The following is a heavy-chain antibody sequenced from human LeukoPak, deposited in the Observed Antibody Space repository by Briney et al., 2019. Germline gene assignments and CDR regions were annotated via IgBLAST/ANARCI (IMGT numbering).Heavy chain of an antibody. V-gene: IGHV3-23*01. D-gene: IGHD3-9*01. J-gene: IGHJ4*02. CDR2: ISDSGDST. CDR3: ARFNSYSTDWFFDY. Sequence: GGSLRLSCADSEFTFSSYAMSWVRQAPGKGLEWVSTISDSGDSTYYADSVKGRFTVSKDNSKNTLYLQMNSLRAGDTAVYYCARFNSYSTDWFFDYWGQGTLVTVSS. CDR1: EFTFSSYA.